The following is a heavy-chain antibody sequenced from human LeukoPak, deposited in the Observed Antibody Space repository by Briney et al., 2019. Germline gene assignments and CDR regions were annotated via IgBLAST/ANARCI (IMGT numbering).Heavy chain of an antibody. Sequence: GGSLRLSCAASGFTFGTSAMSWVRQTPEKGLEWVSTITSGDGSPYYADSVKGRFTISRDNSNNMLYLQMNSLRAEDTAVYYCTKRGAYYVDYWGRGIPVTVSS. D-gene: IGHD3-16*01. CDR2: ITSGDGSP. CDR1: GFTFGTSA. CDR3: TKRGAYYVDY. J-gene: IGHJ4*02. V-gene: IGHV3-23*01.